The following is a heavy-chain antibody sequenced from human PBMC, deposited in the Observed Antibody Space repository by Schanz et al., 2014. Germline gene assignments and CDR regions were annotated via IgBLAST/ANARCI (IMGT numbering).Heavy chain of an antibody. CDR3: ARGGFLDSPSFDS. Sequence: QVQLVQSGAEVKKPGASVKVSCEASGYTFTTYYIHWVRQAPGQGLEWMGKINPSSGTTRIAQNCQGRLTVTRDRSTSTENRELSSVRSEDTAGDCCARGGFLDSPSFDSWGQGTRVTVS. CDR2: INPSSGTT. J-gene: IGHJ4*02. D-gene: IGHD3-22*01. CDR1: GYTFTTYY. V-gene: IGHV1-46*03.